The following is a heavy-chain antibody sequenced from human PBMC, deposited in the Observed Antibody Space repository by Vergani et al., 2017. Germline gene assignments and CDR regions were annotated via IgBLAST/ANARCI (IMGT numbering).Heavy chain of an antibody. D-gene: IGHD2-2*02. J-gene: IGHJ6*03. V-gene: IGHV5-51*01. CDR3: ARQVQLLYPGGYYYMDV. Sequence: EVQLVQSGAEVKKPGESLKISCKGSGYSFTSYWIGWVRQMPGKGLEWMGIIYPGDSDTRYSPSFQGQVTISADKSISNAYLQWSSLKASDTAMYYCARQVQLLYPGGYYYMDVWGKGTTVTVSS. CDR2: IYPGDSDT. CDR1: GYSFTSYW.